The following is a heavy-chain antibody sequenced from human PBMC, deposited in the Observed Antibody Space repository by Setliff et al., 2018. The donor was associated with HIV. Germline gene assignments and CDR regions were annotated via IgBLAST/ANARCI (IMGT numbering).Heavy chain of an antibody. J-gene: IGHJ4*02. D-gene: IGHD3-3*01. CDR1: GYPFTSYG. CDR2: ISPYNGDA. V-gene: IGHV1-18*01. CDR3: ARMQAYYNFWRSTYYFDY. Sequence: ASVKVSCKASGYPFTSYGISWVRQAPGQGLEWMGWISPYNGDAYYAEKFQGRVTMTTDTSTTAVSMELTNLRSDDTAVYFCARMQAYYNFWRSTYYFDYWGQGTPVTVSS.